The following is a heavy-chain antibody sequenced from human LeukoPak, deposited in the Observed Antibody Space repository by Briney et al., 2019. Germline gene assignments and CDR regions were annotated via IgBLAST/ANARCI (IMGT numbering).Heavy chain of an antibody. Sequence: GGSLRLSCVASGFTFSRYAMHWVRQGPGKGLEWVAAISYDGSNKKYADSVKGRFTISRDNSKNTLYLQMNSLRAEDTAVYYCARGVRIAVAGNIDYWGQGTLATVSS. CDR1: GFTFSRYA. CDR2: ISYDGSNK. D-gene: IGHD6-19*01. J-gene: IGHJ4*02. V-gene: IGHV3-30*04. CDR3: ARGVRIAVAGNIDY.